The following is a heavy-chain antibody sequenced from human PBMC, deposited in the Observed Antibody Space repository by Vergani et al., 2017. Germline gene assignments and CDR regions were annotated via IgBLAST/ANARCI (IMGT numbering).Heavy chain of an antibody. CDR3: TSDVPCGDGACVHFDH. V-gene: IGHV5-51*03. J-gene: IGHJ4*02. Sequence: EVMLVQSGAEVKKPGESLKISCKYSERSFISNEIAWVRQMSGKGLQWMRNINPIDSKIAYSPSFQGQAIMSLDKSITTAYVQWRSLKASDTAIYYCTSDVPCGDGACVHFDHRGQGTQVTVSS. D-gene: IGHD2-21*01. CDR1: ERSFISNE. CDR2: INPIDSKI.